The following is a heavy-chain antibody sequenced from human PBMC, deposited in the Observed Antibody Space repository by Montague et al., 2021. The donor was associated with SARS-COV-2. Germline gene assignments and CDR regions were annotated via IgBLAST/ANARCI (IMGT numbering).Heavy chain of an antibody. CDR2: TSYSGST. Sequence: SETLSLTCTVSGGSISPYYWSWIRQSPGKGLECIWYTSYSGSTDSNPSLKRRGTISIDTSKNQFSLKLSSVTAADTAAYYCASWGEYYDSPYYYYAMDVWGQGTTVTVSS. CDR1: GGSISPYY. D-gene: IGHD3-3*01. J-gene: IGHJ6*02. V-gene: IGHV4-59*12. CDR3: ASWGEYYDSPYYYYAMDV.